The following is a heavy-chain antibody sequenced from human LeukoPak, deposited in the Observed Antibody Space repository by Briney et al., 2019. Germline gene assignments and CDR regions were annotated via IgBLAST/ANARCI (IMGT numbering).Heavy chain of an antibody. CDR2: ISSSSSYI. CDR1: GFTFSSYS. CDR3: ARDKFPYSSGWYRIDWFDP. Sequence: PGGSLRLSCAASGFTFSSYSMNWVRQAPGKGLEWVSSISSSSSYIYYADSVKGRFTISRDNAKNSLYLQMNSLRAEDTAVYYCARDKFPYSSGWYRIDWFDPWGQGTLVTVSS. J-gene: IGHJ5*02. V-gene: IGHV3-21*01. D-gene: IGHD6-19*01.